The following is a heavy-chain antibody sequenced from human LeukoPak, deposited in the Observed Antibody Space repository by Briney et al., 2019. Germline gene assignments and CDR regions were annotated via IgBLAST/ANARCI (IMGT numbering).Heavy chain of an antibody. Sequence: GGSLRLSCAASGFTLSSYAMSWVRQAPGKGLEWVSAISGSGGSTYYADSVKGRFTISRDNSKNTLYLQMNSLRAEDTAVYYCAKDKLAYCSGGSCYYFDYWGQGTLVTVSS. V-gene: IGHV3-23*01. CDR3: AKDKLAYCSGGSCYYFDY. D-gene: IGHD2-15*01. J-gene: IGHJ4*02. CDR1: GFTLSSYA. CDR2: ISGSGGST.